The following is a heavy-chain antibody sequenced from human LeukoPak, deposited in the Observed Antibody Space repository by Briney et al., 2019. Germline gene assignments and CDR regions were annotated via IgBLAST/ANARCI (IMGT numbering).Heavy chain of an antibody. J-gene: IGHJ4*02. D-gene: IGHD1-26*01. V-gene: IGHV1-24*01. CDR1: GYTLTELS. Sequence: GASVKVSCKVSGYTLTELSMHWVRQAPGKGLEWMGGFDPEDGVTIYAQKFQGRVTMTEDTSTDTAYMELSSLRSEDTAVYYCATRVWRGSYYALYFDYWGQGTLVTVSS. CDR2: FDPEDGVT. CDR3: ATRVWRGSYYALYFDY.